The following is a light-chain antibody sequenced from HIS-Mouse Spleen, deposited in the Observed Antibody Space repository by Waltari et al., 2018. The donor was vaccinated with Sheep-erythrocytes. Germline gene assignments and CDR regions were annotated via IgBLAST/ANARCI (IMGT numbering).Light chain of an antibody. CDR3: CSYAGSYTYV. CDR1: SSDVVGYNY. V-gene: IGLV2-11*01. Sequence: QSALTQPRSVSGSPGPSVTISCTGTSSDVVGYNYVSWYQQHPGKAPKPMIYDVSKRPSGVPDRFSGSKSGNTASLTISGLQAEDEADYYCCSYAGSYTYVFGTGTKVTVL. CDR2: DVS. J-gene: IGLJ1*01.